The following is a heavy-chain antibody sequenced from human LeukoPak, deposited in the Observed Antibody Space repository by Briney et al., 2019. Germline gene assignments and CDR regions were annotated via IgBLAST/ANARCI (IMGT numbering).Heavy chain of an antibody. Sequence: PLETLSLTCTVSGGSISSGGYYWSWIRQHPGKGLEWIGYIYYSGSTYYNPSLKSRVTISVDTSKNQFSLKLSSVTAADTAVYYCARRTDYGIGDVWYYFDYWGQGTLVTVSS. D-gene: IGHD4-17*01. J-gene: IGHJ4*02. CDR1: GGSISSGGYY. V-gene: IGHV4-31*03. CDR3: ARRTDYGIGDVWYYFDY. CDR2: IYYSGST.